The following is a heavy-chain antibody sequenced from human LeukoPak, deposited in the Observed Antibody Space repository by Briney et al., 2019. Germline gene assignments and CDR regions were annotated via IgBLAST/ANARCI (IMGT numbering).Heavy chain of an antibody. CDR2: TGSSHT. J-gene: IGHJ2*01. CDR1: GYTLTGYS. V-gene: IGHV3-21*01. Sequence: PGGSQSLLCEASGYTLTGYSMNWVRQAPGKGLEWVSATGSSHTQYIDSVRGRFTISRDNAKNSLYLQISSLTTEDTAVYYCARDSYDYYGYRLFDRRVRGSLVTVSS. D-gene: IGHD3-10*01. CDR3: ARDSYDYYGYRLFDR.